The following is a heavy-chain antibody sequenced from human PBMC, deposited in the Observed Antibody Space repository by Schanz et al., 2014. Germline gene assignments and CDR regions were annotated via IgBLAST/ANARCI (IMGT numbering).Heavy chain of an antibody. Sequence: EVQLVESGGGLVQPGGSLRLSCAASGFTFSAYYMDWVRQAPGKGPEWVANIKKDGSEKYYVDSVKGRITISRDNSRNTLYLQMNSLRAEDTAVYYCARDGYSVVVISPTESFDIWGQGTMXTVSP. CDR1: GFTFSAYY. CDR2: IKKDGSEK. CDR3: ARDGYSVVVISPTESFDI. D-gene: IGHD2-21*01. J-gene: IGHJ3*02. V-gene: IGHV3-7*01.